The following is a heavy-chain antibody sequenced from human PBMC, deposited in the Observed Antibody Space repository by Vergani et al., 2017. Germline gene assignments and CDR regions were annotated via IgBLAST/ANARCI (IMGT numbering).Heavy chain of an antibody. V-gene: IGHV1-2*02. CDR3: ARGIAWAAAAPQSP. J-gene: IGHJ5*02. CDR1: GYTFTGYY. D-gene: IGHD6-13*01. CDR2: INPNSGGT. Sequence: QVQVVQSGAEVKKSGASVKVSCKTSGYTFTGYYMHWVRQAPGQGLEWMGWINPNSGGTNYAQKFQGRVTMTRDTSISTAYMELSRLRSDDTAVYYCARGIAWAAAAPQSPWGQGTLVTVSS.